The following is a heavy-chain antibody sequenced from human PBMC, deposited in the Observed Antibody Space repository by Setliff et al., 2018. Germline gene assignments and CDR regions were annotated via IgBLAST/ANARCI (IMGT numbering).Heavy chain of an antibody. Sequence: SVKVSCKASGDPFNAYGVSWVRQAPGQGPEWMGAIIPVLGMTDYAQKFQGRLTITADQSTTTVYMELSSLRFDDTALYYCARGPSPTVTPSRLIYFYHMDVWGTGTTVTVS. D-gene: IGHD4-17*01. CDR3: ARGPSPTVTPSRLIYFYHMDV. J-gene: IGHJ6*03. V-gene: IGHV1-69*10. CDR2: IIPVLGMT. CDR1: GDPFNAYG.